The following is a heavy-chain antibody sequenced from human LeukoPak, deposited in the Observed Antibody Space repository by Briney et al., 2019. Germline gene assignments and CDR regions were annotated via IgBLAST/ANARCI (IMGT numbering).Heavy chain of an antibody. D-gene: IGHD2-21*02. CDR2: IYYSGST. Sequence: SETLSLTCTVSGGSISSYYWSWIRQPPGKGLEWIGYIYYSGSTNYNRSLKSRVTISVDTSKNQFSLKLSSVTAADTAVYYCARHVAYCGGDCYPNWYFDLWGRGTLVTVSS. J-gene: IGHJ2*01. V-gene: IGHV4-59*08. CDR3: ARHVAYCGGDCYPNWYFDL. CDR1: GGSISSYY.